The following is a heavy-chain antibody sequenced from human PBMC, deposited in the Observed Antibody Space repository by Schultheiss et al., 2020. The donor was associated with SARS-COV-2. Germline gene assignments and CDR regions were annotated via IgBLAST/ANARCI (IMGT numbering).Heavy chain of an antibody. J-gene: IGHJ6*03. V-gene: IGHV3-33*01. CDR1: GFTFSSYG. CDR2: IWYDGSNK. Sequence: GGSLRLSCAASGFTFSSYGMHWVRQAPGKGLEWVAVIWYDGSNKYYADSVKGRFTISRDNSKNTLYLQMNSLRAEDTAVYYCAREEDCSSTSCYTDDYYYYYMDVWGKGTTVTVSS. CDR3: AREEDCSSTSCYTDDYYYYYMDV. D-gene: IGHD2-2*02.